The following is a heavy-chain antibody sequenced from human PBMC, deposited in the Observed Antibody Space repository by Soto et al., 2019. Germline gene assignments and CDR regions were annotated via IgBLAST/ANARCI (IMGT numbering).Heavy chain of an antibody. Sequence: QVQLQESGPGLVKPSRTLSLTCTVSGGSINSGDYYWSWIRQPPGKGLEWIGYIYYSGSTYYNPSLKSRITISLDTSKNQFSLDLSSVTAADTAVYYCARERGYSYGYYYYYGMDVWGQGTTVTVSS. J-gene: IGHJ6*02. CDR2: IYYSGST. D-gene: IGHD5-18*01. CDR1: GGSINSGDYY. CDR3: ARERGYSYGYYYYYGMDV. V-gene: IGHV4-30-4*01.